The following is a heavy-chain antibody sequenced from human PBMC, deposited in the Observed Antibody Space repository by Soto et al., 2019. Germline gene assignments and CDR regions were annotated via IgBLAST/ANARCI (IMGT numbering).Heavy chain of an antibody. CDR1: GYSFTSYW. J-gene: IGHJ4*02. CDR2: IYPGDSDT. CDR3: ARQTEVVVVPAAMDY. Sequence: GESLKISCKGSGYSFTSYWIGWVRQMPGKGLEWMGIIYPGDSDTRYSPSFQGQVTISADKSISTAYLQWSSLKASDTAMYYCARQTEVVVVPAAMDYWGQGTLVTVSS. D-gene: IGHD2-2*01. V-gene: IGHV5-51*01.